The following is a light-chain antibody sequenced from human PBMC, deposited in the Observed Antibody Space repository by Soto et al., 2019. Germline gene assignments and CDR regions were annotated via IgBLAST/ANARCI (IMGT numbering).Light chain of an antibody. J-gene: IGLJ3*02. Sequence: QSALTQPASVSGSPGQSITISCTGTSSDVGGYNYVSWYQQHPGEAPKLMIYDVTNRPSGVSNRFSGSKSGNTASLTISGPRGEDGGEYYRSSKKSSRTPGVFGGGTNLPVL. CDR3: SSKKSSRTPGV. CDR1: SSDVGGYNY. CDR2: DVT. V-gene: IGLV2-14*01.